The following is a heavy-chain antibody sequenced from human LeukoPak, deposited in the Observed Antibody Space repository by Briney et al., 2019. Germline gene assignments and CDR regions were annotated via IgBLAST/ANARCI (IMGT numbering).Heavy chain of an antibody. CDR2: INPNSGGT. J-gene: IGHJ4*02. Sequence: GASVKVSCKASGYTFTGYYMHWVRQAPGQGLEWMGWINPNSGGTNYAQKFQGRVTMTRDTSISTAYMELSRLRSDDTAVYYCARVRPAGYLGNRVADYWGQGTLVTVSS. D-gene: IGHD3-22*01. V-gene: IGHV1-2*02. CDR3: ARVRPAGYLGNRVADY. CDR1: GYTFTGYY.